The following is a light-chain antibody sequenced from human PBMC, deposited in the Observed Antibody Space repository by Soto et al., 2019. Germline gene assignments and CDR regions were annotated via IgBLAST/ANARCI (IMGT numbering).Light chain of an antibody. CDR2: AAS. V-gene: IGKV1-9*01. J-gene: IGKJ4*01. CDR1: PGISRS. CDR3: QQLKSYPLI. Sequence: DLQSTESPSFLTASVGDRVTITCRSSPGISRSLACYQQKSGRAPELLIFAASTLQSGVPSRFSGSVSGTEFTLTISSLQHEDLATYYCQQLKSYPLIFGGGTKVDIK.